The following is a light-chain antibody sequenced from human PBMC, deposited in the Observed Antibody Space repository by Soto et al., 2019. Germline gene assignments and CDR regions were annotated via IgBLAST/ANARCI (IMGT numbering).Light chain of an antibody. CDR3: QQSYSNPT. CDR1: QNIITY. Sequence: DVQLTQSPSSLSVFVGDSVTVTCRASQNIITYLHWYHQKPGEAPTLLINAASTLQSGVPSRFSGIGSGTDFTLTINSLQPEDVGTYYCQQSYSNPTFGQGTTVEIK. V-gene: IGKV1-39*01. CDR2: AAS. J-gene: IGKJ1*01.